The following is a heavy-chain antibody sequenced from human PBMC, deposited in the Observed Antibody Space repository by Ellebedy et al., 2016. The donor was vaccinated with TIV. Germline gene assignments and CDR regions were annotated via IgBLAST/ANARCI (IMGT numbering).Heavy chain of an antibody. CDR1: GFTFSSYS. V-gene: IGHV3-21*01. D-gene: IGHD3-22*01. CDR2: ISSSSSYI. Sequence: GESLKISCAASGFTFSSYSMNWVRQAPGKGLEWVSSISSSSSYIYYADSVKGRFTISRDNAKNSLYLQMNSLRAEDTAVYYCARDSSGIKFDLWGRGTLVTVSS. J-gene: IGHJ2*01. CDR3: ARDSSGIKFDL.